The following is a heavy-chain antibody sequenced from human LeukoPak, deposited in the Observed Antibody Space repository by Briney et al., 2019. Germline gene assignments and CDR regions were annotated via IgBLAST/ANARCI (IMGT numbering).Heavy chain of an antibody. CDR1: GGSISSYY. V-gene: IGHV4-4*07. D-gene: IGHD4-23*01. J-gene: IGHJ4*02. CDR3: ARVPHPLTVVTPGVYYFDY. CDR2: IYTSGST. Sequence: SETLSLTCTVSGGSISSYYWSWIRQPAGKGLEWIGRIYTSGSTNCNPSLKSRVTISVDASKNQFSLKLSSVTAADTAVYYCARVPHPLTVVTPGVYYFDYWGQGTLVTVSS.